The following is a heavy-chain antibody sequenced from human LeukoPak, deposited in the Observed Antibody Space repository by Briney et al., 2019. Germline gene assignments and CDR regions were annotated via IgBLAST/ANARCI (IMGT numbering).Heavy chain of an antibody. CDR1: GGTFRRYA. D-gene: IGHD3-3*01. V-gene: IGHV1-69*13. CDR2: IIPIFGTA. Sequence: SVKVSCQASGGTFRRYAISWVRQAPGQGLEWMGGIIPIFGTANYAHKFQGRVTITADESTSTAYMELSSLRSEDAAVYYCASLDFWSGYYASPYYYYYMDVWGKGTTVTVSS. CDR3: ASLDFWSGYYASPYYYYYMDV. J-gene: IGHJ6*03.